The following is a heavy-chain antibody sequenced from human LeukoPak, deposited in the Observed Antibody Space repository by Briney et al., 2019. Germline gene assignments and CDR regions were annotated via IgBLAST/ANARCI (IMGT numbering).Heavy chain of an antibody. J-gene: IGHJ6*02. CDR3: ARVGSSGWYRSEYYYYGMDV. CDR2: NMNT. D-gene: IGHD6-19*01. V-gene: IGHV4-61*08. Sequence: PSETLSLTCIVSAASASSGDHHWSWIRQAPGKGLEWIGHNMNTYYNPSLKSRVTISVDTSKNQFSLKLSSVTAADTAVYYCARVGSSGWYRSEYYYYGMDVWGQGSTVTVSS. CDR1: AASASSGDHH.